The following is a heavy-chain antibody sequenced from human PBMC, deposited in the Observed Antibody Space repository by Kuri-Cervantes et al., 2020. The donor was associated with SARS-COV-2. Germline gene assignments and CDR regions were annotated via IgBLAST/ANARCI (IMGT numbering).Heavy chain of an antibody. D-gene: IGHD3-16*02. CDR2: IYYSGST. Sequence: SKTLSLWCTVSGGSISSSSYYWGLIRQPPGKGLEWIGSIYYSGSTYYNPSLKSRVTISVDTSKNQFSLKLSSVTAADTAVYYCARLSPPKDAFDIWGQGTMVTVSS. CDR3: ARLSPPKDAFDI. CDR1: GGSISSSSYY. J-gene: IGHJ3*02. V-gene: IGHV4-39*01.